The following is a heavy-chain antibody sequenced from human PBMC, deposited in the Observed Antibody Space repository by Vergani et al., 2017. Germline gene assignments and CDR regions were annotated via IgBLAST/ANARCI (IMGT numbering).Heavy chain of an antibody. CDR3: ASIPTPIAYSSGWARDAFDI. CDR2: IYYSGST. J-gene: IGHJ3*02. V-gene: IGHV4-39*07. CDR1: NDSVSNTFYY. Sequence: QVQLQESGPGLVKPSETLSLTCTVSNDSVSNTFYYWGWIRQTPGKGLEWIGSIYYSGSTYYNPSLESRVTMSVDTSKNQFSLKLSSVTAADTAVYYCASIPTPIAYSSGWARDAFDIWGQGTMVTVSS. D-gene: IGHD6-19*01.